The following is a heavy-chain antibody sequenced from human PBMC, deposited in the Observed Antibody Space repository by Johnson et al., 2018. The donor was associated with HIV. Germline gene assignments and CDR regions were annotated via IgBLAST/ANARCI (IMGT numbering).Heavy chain of an antibody. J-gene: IGHJ3*02. CDR3: AKGRLVGATTYDAFDI. Sequence: QVQLVESGGGVVQPGGSLRLSCAASGFTFSSYGMHWVRQAPGKGLEWVAFIRYDGSNKYYADSVKGRFNISRDNSKNTLYLQMNSLRAEDTAVYYCAKGRLVGATTYDAFDIWGQGTMVTVSS. D-gene: IGHD1-26*01. V-gene: IGHV3-30*02. CDR1: GFTFSSYG. CDR2: IRYDGSNK.